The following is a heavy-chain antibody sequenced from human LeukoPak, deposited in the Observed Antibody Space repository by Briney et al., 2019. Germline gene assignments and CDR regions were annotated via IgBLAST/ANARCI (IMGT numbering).Heavy chain of an antibody. V-gene: IGHV3-64*01. D-gene: IGHD2-2*02. CDR1: GFTFNSYA. Sequence: GGSLRLSCAASGFTFNSYAMQWVRQAPGKGLEFVSVISSDGQSTYYASSVKGRFIISRDNSKNTLYLQMGSLRTEDSNSSSCYTVNYWGQGTLSPSPQ. J-gene: IGHJ4*02. CDR2: ISSDGQST. CDR3: YTVNY.